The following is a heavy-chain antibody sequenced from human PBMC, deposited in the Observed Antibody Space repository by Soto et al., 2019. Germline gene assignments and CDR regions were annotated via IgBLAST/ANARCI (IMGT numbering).Heavy chain of an antibody. CDR1: GYTFTSYG. D-gene: IGHD3-22*01. Sequence: ASVKVSCKASGYTFTSYGISWVRQAPGQGLEWMGWISAYNGNTKYPQNLQGRVTMTTDTSTSTAYMELRSLRSDDTAVYYCARVGYYYDSSGYGVFDYWGQGTLVTVSS. CDR3: ARVGYYYDSSGYGVFDY. J-gene: IGHJ4*02. CDR2: ISAYNGNT. V-gene: IGHV1-18*01.